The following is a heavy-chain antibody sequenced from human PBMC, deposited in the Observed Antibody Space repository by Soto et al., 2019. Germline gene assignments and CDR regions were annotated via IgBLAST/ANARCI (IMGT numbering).Heavy chain of an antibody. D-gene: IGHD2-2*02. CDR1: GGSITTGGSY. J-gene: IGHJ4*02. CDR2: IYHSGNT. CDR3: ARARFQVLYGKPYFDS. Sequence: SETLSLTCTVSGGSITTGGSYWSWIRQHPGKGLEWIGNIYHSGNTYYNPSLKSRLTISVDTSKNHFSLMVDSVTAADTAVYYCARARFQVLYGKPYFDSWGQGSLVTVSS. V-gene: IGHV4-31*03.